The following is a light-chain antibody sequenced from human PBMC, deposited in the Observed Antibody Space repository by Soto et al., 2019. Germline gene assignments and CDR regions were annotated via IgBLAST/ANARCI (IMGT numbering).Light chain of an antibody. Sequence: DIQMTQSPSSVSASVGDRVTITCRASQDISSWLTWYQQKPGKAPKLLIYEASNLQNGVPSRFSGGGSGTDFTLTISSLQPEDFATYYCQQSKDLPLTCGGGTKVDIK. J-gene: IGKJ4*01. V-gene: IGKV1-12*01. CDR3: QQSKDLPLT. CDR1: QDISSW. CDR2: EAS.